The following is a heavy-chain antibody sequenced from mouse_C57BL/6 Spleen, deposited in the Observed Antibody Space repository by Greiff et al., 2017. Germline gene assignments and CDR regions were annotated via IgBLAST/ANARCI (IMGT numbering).Heavy chain of an antibody. CDR2: IYPRDGST. V-gene: IGHV1-85*01. D-gene: IGHD1-1*01. CDR1: GYTFTSYD. CDR3: ARGYGSSYWYFDV. J-gene: IGHJ1*03. Sequence: QVHVKQSGPELVKPGASVKLSCKASGYTFTSYDINWVKQRPGQGLEWIGWIYPRDGSTKYNEKFKGKATLTVDTSSSTAYMELHSLTSEDSAVYFCARGYGSSYWYFDVWGTGTTVTVSS.